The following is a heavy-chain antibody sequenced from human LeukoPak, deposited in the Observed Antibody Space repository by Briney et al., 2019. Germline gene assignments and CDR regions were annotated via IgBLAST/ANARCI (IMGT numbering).Heavy chain of an antibody. CDR3: AHWGRSGCFDY. J-gene: IGHJ4*02. Sequence: QPGVSLRLSCSASTFTFADFPMIWLPQAPGKGLEGVSLISGSGGSTYYADVVKGRFTIYRDNSKNALYLRMNSLRAEHMAVYYCAHWGRSGCFDYWGQGTLVTVSS. CDR2: ISGSGGST. CDR1: TFTFADFP. V-gene: IGHV3-23*01. D-gene: IGHD3-10*01.